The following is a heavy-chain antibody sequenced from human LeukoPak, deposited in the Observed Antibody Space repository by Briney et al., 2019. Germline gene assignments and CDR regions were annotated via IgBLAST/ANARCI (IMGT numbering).Heavy chain of an antibody. Sequence: KPGGSLRLSCAASGFTFSDYYMSWIRQAPGKGLEWVSYISSSSSSYTNYAESVKGRFTISRDNAKNSLYLQMNSLRAEDTAVYYCARRQVVGGNYYGIDVWGQGTTVTVSS. D-gene: IGHD2-15*01. J-gene: IGHJ6*02. CDR3: ARRQVVGGNYYGIDV. CDR2: ISSSSSSYT. V-gene: IGHV3-11*03. CDR1: GFTFSDYY.